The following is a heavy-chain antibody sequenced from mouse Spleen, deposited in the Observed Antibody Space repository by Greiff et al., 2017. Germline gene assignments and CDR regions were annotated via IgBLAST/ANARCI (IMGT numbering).Heavy chain of an antibody. V-gene: IGHV5-6*01. Sequence: EVKLVESGGDLVKPGGSLKLSCAASGFTFSSYGMSWVRQTPDKRLEWVATISSGGSYTYYPDSVKGRFTISRDNAKNTLYLQMSSLKSEDTAMYYCARLYGNYSPFAYWGQGTLVTVSA. CDR3: ARLYGNYSPFAY. CDR1: GFTFSSYG. CDR2: ISSGGSYT. D-gene: IGHD2-10*02. J-gene: IGHJ3*01.